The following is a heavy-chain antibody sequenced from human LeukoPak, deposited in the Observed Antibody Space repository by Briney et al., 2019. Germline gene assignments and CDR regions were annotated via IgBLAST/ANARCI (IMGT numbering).Heavy chain of an antibody. V-gene: IGHV1-8*01. CDR3: ARGRMGRVPAAVRFDP. CDR2: MNPNSGNT. CDR1: GYTFTSYD. D-gene: IGHD2-2*01. Sequence: GASVKVSCKASGYTFTSYDINWVRQATGQGLEWMGWMNPNSGNTGYAQKFQGRVTMTRNTSISTAYMELSSLRSEDTAVYYCARGRMGRVPAAVRFDPWGQGTLVTVSS. J-gene: IGHJ5*02.